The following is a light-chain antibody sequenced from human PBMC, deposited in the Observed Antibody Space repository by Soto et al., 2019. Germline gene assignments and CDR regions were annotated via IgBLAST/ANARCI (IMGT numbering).Light chain of an antibody. CDR2: LGS. V-gene: IGKV2-28*01. Sequence: DIVMTQSPLSLPVTPGEPASISCRSSQSLLHSDGYNYLDWYLQKPGQSPQLLIYLGSNRASGVPDRFSGSGSGTDFTLKISRVEAADVGVYYCMQALQTPWTFGRGTKVAVK. J-gene: IGKJ1*01. CDR1: QSLLHSDGYNY. CDR3: MQALQTPWT.